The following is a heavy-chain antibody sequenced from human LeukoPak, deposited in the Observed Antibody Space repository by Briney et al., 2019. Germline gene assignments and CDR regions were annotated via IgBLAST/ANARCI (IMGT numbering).Heavy chain of an antibody. V-gene: IGHV3-74*01. D-gene: IGHD6-13*01. Sequence: GGSLRLSCAASGFSFSSYWMHWVRQAPGKGLVWVSRISSDGSIINYADSVKGRFTISRDNAKNTLYLQMNSLRVEDTAVYYCAKAAVYSINWTPFDDWGLGTLVTVSS. CDR2: ISSDGSII. CDR1: GFSFSSYW. CDR3: AKAAVYSINWTPFDD. J-gene: IGHJ4*02.